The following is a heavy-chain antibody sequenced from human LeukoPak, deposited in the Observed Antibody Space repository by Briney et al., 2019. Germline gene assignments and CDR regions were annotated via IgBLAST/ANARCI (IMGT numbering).Heavy chain of an antibody. J-gene: IGHJ1*01. CDR3: ATVLEH. CDR2: INEDGRGT. CDR1: GFTLNSNW. Sequence: PGGSLRLSCAVSGFTLNSNWIHWVRQAPGQGLVWVSRINEDGRGTSYADSVKGRFTISKDDAKNTVYLQMNSLRAEDTAVYYCATVLEHWGQGTLVTVSS. D-gene: IGHD3-16*01. V-gene: IGHV3-74*01.